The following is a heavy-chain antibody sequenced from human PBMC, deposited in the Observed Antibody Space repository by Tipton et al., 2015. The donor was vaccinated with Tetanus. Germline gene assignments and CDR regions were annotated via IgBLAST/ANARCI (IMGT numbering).Heavy chain of an antibody. Sequence: GSLRLSCAASGFTFDDYTMHWVRQAPGKGLEWVSLISWDGGSTYYADSVKGRFTISRDNSKNSLYLQMNSLRTEDTALYYCAKVQSSVAVAGYIDYWGQGTLVTVSS. V-gene: IGHV3-43*01. D-gene: IGHD6-19*01. J-gene: IGHJ4*02. CDR1: GFTFDDYT. CDR2: ISWDGGST. CDR3: AKVQSSVAVAGYIDY.